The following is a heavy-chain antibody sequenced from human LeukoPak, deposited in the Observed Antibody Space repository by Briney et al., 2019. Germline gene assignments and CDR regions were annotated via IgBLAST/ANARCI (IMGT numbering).Heavy chain of an antibody. Sequence: SVKVSCKASGGTFSGYAISWVRQAPGQGLEWMGGIIPIFGTANYAQKFQGRVTITADESTSTAYMELSSLRSVDTAVYYCARGKGDPAGPFDYWGQGTLVTVSS. D-gene: IGHD2-2*01. CDR1: GGTFSGYA. J-gene: IGHJ4*02. CDR2: IIPIFGTA. V-gene: IGHV1-69*13. CDR3: ARGKGDPAGPFDY.